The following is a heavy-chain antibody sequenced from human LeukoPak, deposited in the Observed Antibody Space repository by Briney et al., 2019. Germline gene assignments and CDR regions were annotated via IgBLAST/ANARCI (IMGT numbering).Heavy chain of an antibody. J-gene: IGHJ4*02. Sequence: ETLSLTCTASGGSVSSGSYYWSWIRQAPGKGLEFVANIKEDGGRENFASSVKGRFTISRDNAKDSLYLQMNNLRVEDTAVYYCARDGGYSAFDYWGQGALVTVSS. CDR2: IKEDGGRE. CDR1: GGSVSSGSYY. D-gene: IGHD1-26*01. CDR3: ARDGGYSAFDY. V-gene: IGHV3-7*01.